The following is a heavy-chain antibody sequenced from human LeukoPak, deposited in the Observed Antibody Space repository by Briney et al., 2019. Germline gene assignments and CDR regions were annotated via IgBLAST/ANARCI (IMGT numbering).Heavy chain of an antibody. D-gene: IGHD2-2*01. V-gene: IGHV1-69*02. Sequence: SVKVSCKASGGTFSSYTISWVRQAPGQGLEWMGRIIPILGIANYAQKFQGRVTITADKSTGTAYMELSSLRSEDTAVYYCASYCSSTSCYSRGGIDYYMDVWGKGTTVTVSS. CDR2: IIPILGIA. J-gene: IGHJ6*03. CDR3: ASYCSSTSCYSRGGIDYYMDV. CDR1: GGTFSSYT.